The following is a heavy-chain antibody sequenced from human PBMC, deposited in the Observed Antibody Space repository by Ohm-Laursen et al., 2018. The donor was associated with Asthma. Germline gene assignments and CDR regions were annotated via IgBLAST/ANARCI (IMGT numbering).Heavy chain of an antibody. CDR2: IYYSGST. V-gene: IGHV4-31*03. CDR3: ARGTFYYESTGYYFFDH. J-gene: IGHJ4*02. Sequence: SQTLSLTCTVSGGSISSGSYYWSWIRQHPGKGLEWIGYIYYSGSTYYNPSLKSRVTISIDTSKNQFSLKLSPVTAADTAVYYCARGTFYYESTGYYFFDHWGQGALVTVSS. CDR1: GGSISSGSYY. D-gene: IGHD3-22*01.